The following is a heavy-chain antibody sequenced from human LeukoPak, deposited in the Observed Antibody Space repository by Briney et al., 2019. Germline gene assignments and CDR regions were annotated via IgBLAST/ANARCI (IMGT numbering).Heavy chain of an antibody. CDR2: INAGNGNT. Sequence: ASVKVSCKASGYTFTSYAMHWVRQAPGQRLEWMGWINAGNGNTKYSQKFQGRVTITRDTSASTAYMELSSLRSEDTAVYYCASADCDFWSGYYPFWYYGMDVWGQGTTVTVSS. J-gene: IGHJ6*02. D-gene: IGHD3-3*01. CDR1: GYTFTSYA. CDR3: ASADCDFWSGYYPFWYYGMDV. V-gene: IGHV1-3*01.